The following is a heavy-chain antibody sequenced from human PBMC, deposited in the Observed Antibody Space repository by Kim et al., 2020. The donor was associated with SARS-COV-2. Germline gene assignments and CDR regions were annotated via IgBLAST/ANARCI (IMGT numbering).Heavy chain of an antibody. CDR1: GFTFSTYA. J-gene: IGHJ4*02. CDR2: FGISGRT. V-gene: IGHV3-23*01. D-gene: IGHD3-22*01. CDR3: VKHDNSDSYYFDS. Sequence: GGSLRLSCAASGFTFSTYAMSWVRQAPGKGLEWVSLFGISGRTYYADSVKGRFTISRDNSKSTLFLQMSNLRAEDTAVYYCVKHDNSDSYYFDSWGQGTLVTVSS.